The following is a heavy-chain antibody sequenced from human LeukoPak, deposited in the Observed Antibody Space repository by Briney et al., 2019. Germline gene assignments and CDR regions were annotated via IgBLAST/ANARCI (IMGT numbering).Heavy chain of an antibody. CDR2: INPNSGGT. V-gene: IGHV1-2*02. Sequence: ASVKVSCKASGYTFTGYYMHWVRQAPGQGLEWMGWINPNSGGTNYAQKFQGRVTMTRDTSISTAYMELSRLRSDDTAVYYCAKDFYFDWLLSSPDFDYLGQGTLVNGS. J-gene: IGHJ4*02. D-gene: IGHD3-9*01. CDR3: AKDFYFDWLLSSPDFDY. CDR1: GYTFTGYY.